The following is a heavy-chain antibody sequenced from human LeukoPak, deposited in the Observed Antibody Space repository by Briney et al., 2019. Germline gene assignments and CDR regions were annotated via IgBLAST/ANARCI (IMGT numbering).Heavy chain of an antibody. CDR2: IIPIFGTA. J-gene: IGHJ6*02. Sequence: GASVKVSCKASGGTFSSYAISWVRQAPGQGLEWMGGIIPIFGTANYAQRFQGRVTITADESTSTAYMELSSLRSEDTAVYYCARAIVVVPAADSGGYNYYYYYGMDVWGQGTTVTVSS. CDR1: GGTFSSYA. CDR3: ARAIVVVPAADSGGYNYYYYYGMDV. V-gene: IGHV1-69*13. D-gene: IGHD2-2*01.